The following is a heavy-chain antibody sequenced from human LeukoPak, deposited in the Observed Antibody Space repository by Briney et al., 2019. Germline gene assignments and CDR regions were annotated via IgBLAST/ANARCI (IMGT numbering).Heavy chain of an antibody. Sequence: WIRQPPGKGLEWIGSIYYSGSTYYNPSLKSRVTISVNTSKNQFSLKLSSVTAADTAVYYCARLSGRIQLWLRDYYYGMDVWGQGTTVTVSS. J-gene: IGHJ6*02. V-gene: IGHV4-39*01. CDR2: IYYSGST. CDR3: ARLSGRIQLWLRDYYYGMDV. D-gene: IGHD5-18*01.